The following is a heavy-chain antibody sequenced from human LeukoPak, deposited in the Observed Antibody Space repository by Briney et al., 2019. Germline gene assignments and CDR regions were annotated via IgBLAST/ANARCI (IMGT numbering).Heavy chain of an antibody. J-gene: IGHJ6*02. CDR1: GGSISSGDYY. Sequence: SETLSLTCTVSGGSISSGDYYWSWIRQPPGKGLEWIGYIYYSGSTYYNPSLKSRVTISVDTSKNQFSLKLSSVTAADTAVYYCARVKYVAQGEHYYYYGMDVWGQGTTVTVSS. CDR3: ARVKYVAQGEHYYYYGMDV. V-gene: IGHV4-30-4*08. D-gene: IGHD2-15*01. CDR2: IYYSGST.